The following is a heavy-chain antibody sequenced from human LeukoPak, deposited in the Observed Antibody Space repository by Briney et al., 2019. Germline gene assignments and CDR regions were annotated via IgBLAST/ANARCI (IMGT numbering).Heavy chain of an antibody. D-gene: IGHD2-2*01. Sequence: GGSLRLSCAASGFTFSSYGMHWVRQAPGKGLEWVAVISYDGRNKYYADSVEGRFTISRDNSKNTLYLQMNSLRAEDTAFYYCAREGYCSTTSCAYAMDVWGQGTTVTVSS. CDR1: GFTFSSYG. CDR3: AREGYCSTTSCAYAMDV. CDR2: ISYDGRNK. J-gene: IGHJ6*02. V-gene: IGHV3-30*03.